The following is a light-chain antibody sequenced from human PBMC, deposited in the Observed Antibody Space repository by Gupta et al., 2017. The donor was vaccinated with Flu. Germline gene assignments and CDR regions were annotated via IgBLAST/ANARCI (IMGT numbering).Light chain of an antibody. CDR1: QSILYSSNNKNY. Sequence: NFKSSQSILYSSNNKNYLTWYQQKPGQPPKLLIYWASTRASGVPDRFSGSGSETDFTLTISSLQAEDVAVYYCQHYYSSPYTFGQGTKVEIK. J-gene: IGKJ2*01. V-gene: IGKV4-1*01. CDR2: WAS. CDR3: QHYYSSPYT.